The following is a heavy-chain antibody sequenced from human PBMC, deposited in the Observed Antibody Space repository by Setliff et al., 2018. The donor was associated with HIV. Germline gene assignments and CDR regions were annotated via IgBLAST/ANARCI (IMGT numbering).Heavy chain of an antibody. Sequence: SETLSLTCTVSGGSISSSSHYWSWIRQPPGKGLEWIGSIDYSESTSYNPSLQSRVTISVDTPKNQFSLHLNSVTAADTAVYYCARKEKGGAFDIWGLGTLVTVSS. V-gene: IGHV4-39*07. J-gene: IGHJ3*02. CDR2: IDYSEST. CDR3: ARKEKGGAFDI. CDR1: GGSISSSSHY.